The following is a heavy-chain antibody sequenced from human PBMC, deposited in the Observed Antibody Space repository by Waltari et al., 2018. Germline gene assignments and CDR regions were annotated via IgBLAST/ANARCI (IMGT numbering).Heavy chain of an antibody. V-gene: IGHV4-34*01. J-gene: IGHJ4*02. CDR1: GGSFSGHY. D-gene: IGHD2-15*01. Sequence: QVQLQQWGAGLLKPSETLSLTCAVYGGSFSGHYWSWIRQPPGKGLEWMGEIKHRRGTNYTPPLKSRVTISLDTAKNQFSLKLSSVTAADTAVYYCARVRDHCFDYWGQGTLVTVSS. CDR3: ARVRDHCFDY. CDR2: IKHRRGT.